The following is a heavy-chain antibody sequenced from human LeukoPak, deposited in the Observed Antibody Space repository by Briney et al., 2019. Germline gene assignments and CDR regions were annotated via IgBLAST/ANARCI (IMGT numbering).Heavy chain of an antibody. CDR3: ARSNHADDF. D-gene: IGHD1-14*01. CDR2: INTSGRST. CDR1: GFTFSDYW. Sequence: GVSLRLSCAASGFTFSDYWMHWVRQVPGKGLVWVSRINTSGRSTTYADYVKSRFTISRDNAKNTLYLQMDSLRAEDTGVYYCARSNHADDFWGQGTLVTVSS. J-gene: IGHJ4*02. V-gene: IGHV3-74*03.